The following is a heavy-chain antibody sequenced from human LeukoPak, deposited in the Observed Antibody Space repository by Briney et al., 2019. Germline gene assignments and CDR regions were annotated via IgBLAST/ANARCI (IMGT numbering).Heavy chain of an antibody. Sequence: GGSLRLSCAASGFTVSSNYMSWVRQAPGKGLEWVSVIYSGGSTYYADSVKGRFTISRDNSKNTLYLQMNSLRAEDTAVYYCARGIGSSSWGYYFDYWGQGTLVTVSS. D-gene: IGHD6-13*01. CDR2: IYSGGST. V-gene: IGHV3-53*01. CDR3: ARGIGSSSWGYYFDY. J-gene: IGHJ4*02. CDR1: GFTVSSNY.